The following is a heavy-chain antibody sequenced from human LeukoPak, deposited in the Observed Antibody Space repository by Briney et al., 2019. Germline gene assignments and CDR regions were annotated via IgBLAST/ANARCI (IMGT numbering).Heavy chain of an antibody. D-gene: IGHD3-10*01. CDR2: LYSGGTT. CDR3: AKLAKYFYGSETFYFFEH. Sequence: GGSLRLSCAAPEFTVSSNYMSWVRQAPGKGLEWVSVLYSGGTTYYADSVKGRFTISRDNGKNSLYLQMNSLRVEDTAVYYCAKLAKYFYGSETFYFFEHWGQGTPVTASS. J-gene: IGHJ4*02. CDR1: EFTVSSNY. V-gene: IGHV3-53*01.